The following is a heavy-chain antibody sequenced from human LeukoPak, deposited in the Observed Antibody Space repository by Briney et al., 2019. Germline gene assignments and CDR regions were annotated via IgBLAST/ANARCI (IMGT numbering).Heavy chain of an antibody. V-gene: IGHV3-9*01. J-gene: IGHJ4*02. Sequence: PGRSLRLSCVVSGFTFDDYAMHWVRQAPGKGLEWVSGISWNRARIGYADSVKGRFTISRDNAKNSLYLQMNSLRAEDTAVYYCARDKGGLLWFGEPRAIFDYWGQGTLVTVSS. CDR2: ISWNRARI. CDR1: GFTFDDYA. D-gene: IGHD3-10*01. CDR3: ARDKGGLLWFGEPRAIFDY.